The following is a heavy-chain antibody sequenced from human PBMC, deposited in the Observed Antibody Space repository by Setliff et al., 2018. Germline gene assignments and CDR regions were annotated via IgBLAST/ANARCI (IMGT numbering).Heavy chain of an antibody. V-gene: IGHV1-18*01. J-gene: IGHJ4*02. CDR3: ARINFYVSSGYYYAPDY. Sequence: ASVKVSCKASGYTFTNYGITWVRQAPGRGLEWMGWINNYSFKTTYAQKFLDRVTITTDTSATTAYMELGNLRSDDTAVYYCARINFYVSSGYYYAPDYWGQGTLVTVSS. D-gene: IGHD3-22*01. CDR1: GYTFTNYG. CDR2: INNYSFKT.